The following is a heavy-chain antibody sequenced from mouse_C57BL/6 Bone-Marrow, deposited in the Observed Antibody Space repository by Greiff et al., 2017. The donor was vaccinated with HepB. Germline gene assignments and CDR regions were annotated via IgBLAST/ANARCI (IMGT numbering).Heavy chain of an antibody. V-gene: IGHV7-1*01. D-gene: IGHD2-3*01. CDR2: SRNKANDYTT. CDR3: ARDAGDGYLMDY. CDR1: GFTFSDFY. Sequence: EVQRVESGGGLVQSGRSLRLSCATSGFTFSDFYMEWVRQAPGKGLEWIAASRNKANDYTTEYSASVKGRFIVSRDTSQSILYLQMNALRAEDTAIDYCARDAGDGYLMDYWGQGTSVTVSS. J-gene: IGHJ4*01.